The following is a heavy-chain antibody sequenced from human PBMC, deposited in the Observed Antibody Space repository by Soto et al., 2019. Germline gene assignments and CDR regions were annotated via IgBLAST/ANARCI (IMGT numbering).Heavy chain of an antibody. J-gene: IGHJ4*02. CDR1: GFPFITHD. CDR3: ARRKERSGPYYLDL. CDR2: MNPTNGNS. V-gene: IGHV1-8*01. Sequence: GSGKVSYKACGFPFITHDFSLVRQAAGQGLEWMGWMNPTNGNSGFAQKFRGRINMTRNTSISTAYLELSSLRSDDSAVHFCARRKERSGPYYLDLWGQGTRVTVSS. D-gene: IGHD6-25*01.